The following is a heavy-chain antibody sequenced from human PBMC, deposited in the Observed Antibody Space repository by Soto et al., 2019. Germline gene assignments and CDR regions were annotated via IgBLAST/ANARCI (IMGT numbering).Heavy chain of an antibody. D-gene: IGHD5-12*01. CDR3: ARGVGVATRNWFDP. CDR2: INHSGST. V-gene: IGHV4-34*01. CDR1: GGSFSGYY. Sequence: PSETLSLTCAVYGGSFSGYYWSWIRQPPGKGLEWIGEINHSGSTNYNPSLKSRVTISVDTSKNQFSLKPSSVTAADTAVYYCARGVGVATRNWFDPWGQGTLVTVSS. J-gene: IGHJ5*02.